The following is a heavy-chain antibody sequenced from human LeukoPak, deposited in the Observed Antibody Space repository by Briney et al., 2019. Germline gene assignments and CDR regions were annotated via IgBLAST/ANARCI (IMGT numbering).Heavy chain of an antibody. D-gene: IGHD5-18*01. J-gene: IGHJ4*02. CDR1: GGSIISGGYY. CDR3: ARALYTYGGFDGFDY. CDR2: IYYSGTT. V-gene: IGHV4-31*03. Sequence: KTSETLSLTCTVSGGSIISGGYYWSWIRQHPGKGLEWIGYIYYSGTTYCNPSLKSRLTISVDTSKNQFSLELRSVTAADTAVYYCARALYTYGGFDGFDYWGQGTLVTVFS.